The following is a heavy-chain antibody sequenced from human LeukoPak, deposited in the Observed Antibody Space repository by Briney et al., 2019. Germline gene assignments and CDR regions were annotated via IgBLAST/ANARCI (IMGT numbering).Heavy chain of an antibody. CDR3: ARGGDRRGFDY. Sequence: PSETLSLTCIVSGGSISSGGYYWSWIRQHPGKGLEWIGYIYASGTTYYNPSLKSRVSISVDTSKNQFSLKLSSVTAADTAVYYCARGGDRRGFDYWGQGTLVTVSS. V-gene: IGHV4-31*03. J-gene: IGHJ4*02. CDR2: IYASGTT. CDR1: GGSISSGGYY. D-gene: IGHD1-14*01.